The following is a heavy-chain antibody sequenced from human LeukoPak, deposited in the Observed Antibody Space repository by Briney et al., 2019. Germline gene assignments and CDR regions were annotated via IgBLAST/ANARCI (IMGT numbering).Heavy chain of an antibody. CDR3: VREGQTTYYFDY. V-gene: IGHV1-46*04. CDR2: INPSDGGT. Sequence: GASVKVSCKASGYSFTNYYMHWVRQAPGQGLEWMGIINPSDGGTSYAQKLQGRVAMTRDTSTSTVYMDLRSLTSGDTAVYYCVREGQTTYYFDYWGQGTLVTVSS. CDR1: GYSFTNYY. J-gene: IGHJ4*02. D-gene: IGHD1-14*01.